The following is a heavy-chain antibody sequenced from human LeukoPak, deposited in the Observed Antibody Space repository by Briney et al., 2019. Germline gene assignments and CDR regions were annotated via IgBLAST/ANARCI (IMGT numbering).Heavy chain of an antibody. J-gene: IGHJ5*02. V-gene: IGHV1-69*13. CDR2: IIPIFGTA. CDR3: ARDIRYYDSSGYYP. Sequence: GASVKVSCKASGGTFSSYAISWVRQAPGQGLEWMGGIIPIFGTANYAQKFQGRVTITADESTSTAYMELSSQRSEDTAVYYCARDIRYYDSSGYYPWGQGTLVTVSS. CDR1: GGTFSSYA. D-gene: IGHD3-22*01.